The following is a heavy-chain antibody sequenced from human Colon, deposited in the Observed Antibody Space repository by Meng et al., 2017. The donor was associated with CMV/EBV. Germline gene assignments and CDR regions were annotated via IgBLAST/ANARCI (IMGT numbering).Heavy chain of an antibody. Sequence: SVKVSCKASGGTFSSYAISWVRQAPGQGLEWMGSIRPALGIASYAQKFPDRVTITADISTSTAYLELTTLRSDDTAVYYCARDLLWGSSSTSFDSWGQGTLVTVSS. CDR1: GGTFSSYA. V-gene: IGHV1-69*04. CDR2: IRPALGIA. D-gene: IGHD6-6*01. J-gene: IGHJ4*02. CDR3: ARDLLWGSSSTSFDS.